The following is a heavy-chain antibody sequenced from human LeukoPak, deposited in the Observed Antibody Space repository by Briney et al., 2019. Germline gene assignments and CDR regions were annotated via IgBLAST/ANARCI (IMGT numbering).Heavy chain of an antibody. D-gene: IGHD5-12*01. CDR3: ARDQGSGYGTSFDY. CDR2: IYYSGST. V-gene: IGHV4-59*01. Sequence: SETLSLTCTVSGGSISSYYWSWIRQPPGKGLEWIGYIYYSGSTNYNPSLKSRVTISVDTSKNQFSLKLSSVTAADTAVYYCARDQGSGYGTSFDYWGQGTLVTVSS. CDR1: GGSISSYY. J-gene: IGHJ4*02.